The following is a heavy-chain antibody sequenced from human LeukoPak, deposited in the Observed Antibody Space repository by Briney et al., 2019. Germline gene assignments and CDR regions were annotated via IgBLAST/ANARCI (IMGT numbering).Heavy chain of an antibody. J-gene: IGHJ4*02. V-gene: IGHV3-23*01. CDR3: AKEDSLLGGNYAR. Sequence: PGGSLRLSCAASGFTFSSYSMNWVRQAPEKGLEWVSSISGSGGSTNYADSVKGRFTISRDNSKNTLYLQMNSLTAEDTAVYYCAKEDSLLGGNYARWGQGTLVTVSS. CDR2: ISGSGGST. CDR1: GFTFSSYS. D-gene: IGHD1-26*01.